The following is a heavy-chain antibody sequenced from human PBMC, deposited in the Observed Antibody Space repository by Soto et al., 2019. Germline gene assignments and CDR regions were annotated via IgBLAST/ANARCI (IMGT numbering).Heavy chain of an antibody. CDR1: GFTPTTTP. CDR2: ISGTASRT. J-gene: IGHJ4*02. CDR3: ATSFRYFDN. D-gene: IGHD3-9*01. V-gene: IGHV3-23*01. Sequence: GGSRRLSCAGSGFTPTTTPLSRVRQLPGKGLEWVTTISGTASRTYYVDSVKGRFFISSDNSKNPVPLQITNLTLYDPAAYYCATSFRYFDNWGQGTRVTVSS.